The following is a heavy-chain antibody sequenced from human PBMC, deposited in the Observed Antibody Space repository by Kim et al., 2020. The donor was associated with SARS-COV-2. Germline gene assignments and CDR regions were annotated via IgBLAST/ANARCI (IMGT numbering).Heavy chain of an antibody. CDR2: SNK. V-gene: IGHV3-33*01. CDR3: AGGFGPFDY. D-gene: IGHD3-10*01. J-gene: IGHJ4*02. Sequence: SNKYYADSVKGRFTISRDNSKNTLYLQMNSLRAEDTAVYYCAGGFGPFDYWGQGTLVTVSS.